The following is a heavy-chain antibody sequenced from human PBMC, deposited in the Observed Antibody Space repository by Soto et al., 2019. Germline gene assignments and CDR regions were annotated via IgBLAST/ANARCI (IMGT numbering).Heavy chain of an antibody. CDR3: ARISSSPAKERDYYYYYMDV. Sequence: ASVKVSCKASGYTFTSYGISWVRQAPGQGLEWMGWISAYNGNTNYAQKLQGRVTMTTDTSTSTAYMELRSLRSDDTAVYYCARISSSPAKERDYYYYYMDVWGKGTTDTVSS. V-gene: IGHV1-18*01. CDR2: ISAYNGNT. J-gene: IGHJ6*03. CDR1: GYTFTSYG. D-gene: IGHD6-6*01.